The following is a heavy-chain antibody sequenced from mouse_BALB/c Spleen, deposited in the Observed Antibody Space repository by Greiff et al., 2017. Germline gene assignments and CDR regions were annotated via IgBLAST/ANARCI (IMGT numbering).Heavy chain of an antibody. J-gene: IGHJ2*01. CDR3: NAELGRGY. CDR1: GFNIKDYY. V-gene: IGHV14-4*02. D-gene: IGHD4-1*01. Sequence: DVKLVESGAELVRPGALVKLSCKASGFNIKDYYKHWVKQRPEQGLEWIGWIDPENGDTEYAPKFQGKATMTADTSSNTAYLQLSSLTSEDTAVYYCNAELGRGYWGQGTTLTVSS. CDR2: IDPENGDT.